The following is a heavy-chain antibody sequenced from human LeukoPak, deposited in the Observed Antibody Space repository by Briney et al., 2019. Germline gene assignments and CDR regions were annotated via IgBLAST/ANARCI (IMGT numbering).Heavy chain of an antibody. CDR2: IRSDASNE. Sequence: GGSLRLSCVASGVTFSSYGMHWVRQAPGKGLEWVAFIRSDASNEYYIDSVKGRFTISRDNAKNSLYLQMNSLRAEDTAVYYCARDGYCSGSSCYSTTDYWGQGTLVTVSS. CDR3: ARDGYCSGSSCYSTTDY. D-gene: IGHD2-15*01. CDR1: GVTFSSYG. V-gene: IGHV3-30*02. J-gene: IGHJ4*02.